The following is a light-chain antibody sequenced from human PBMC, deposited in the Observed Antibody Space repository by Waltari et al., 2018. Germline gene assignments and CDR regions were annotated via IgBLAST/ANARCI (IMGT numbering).Light chain of an antibody. CDR3: SSYISSSTLEL. CDR1: RCDVGGYDY. J-gene: IGLJ2*01. V-gene: IGLV2-14*03. Sequence: QSALTQPASVSGSPGPSIPIPCTGTRCDVGGYDYVSWYQQHPGKAPKLMIYDVSNRPSGVSNRFSGSKSGNTASLTISGLQAEDEADYYCSSYISSSTLELFGGGTSLTVL. CDR2: DVS.